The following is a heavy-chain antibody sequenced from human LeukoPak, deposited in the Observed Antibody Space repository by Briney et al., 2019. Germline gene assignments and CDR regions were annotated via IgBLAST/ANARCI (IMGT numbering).Heavy chain of an antibody. CDR3: TREGVYSPDGSGYHRDAFDI. CDR1: GFTFSSYS. CDR2: IISSSSTI. V-gene: IGHV3-48*04. J-gene: IGHJ3*02. Sequence: GGPLRLSCAASGFTFSSYSMNWVRQAPGKGLEWVSYIISSSSTIYYADSVKGRFTISRDNAKNSLYLQMSSLRSEDTAVYYCTREGVYSPDGSGYHRDAFDIWGQGTVVTVSS. D-gene: IGHD3-22*01.